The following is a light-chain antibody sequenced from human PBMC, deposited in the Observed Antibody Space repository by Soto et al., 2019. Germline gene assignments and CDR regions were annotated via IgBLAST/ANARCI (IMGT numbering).Light chain of an antibody. CDR1: QSVTSSY. V-gene: IGKV3-20*01. CDR3: RQYGGSPRT. CDR2: GTS. Sequence: EIVLTQFPGTLSLSPGERATLSCRASQSVTSSYLAWYQQKPGQAPRLLIYGTSSRATGIPDRFSGSGSGTDFPLTISRLEPEDFAVYYCRQYGGSPRTFGQGTKVEIK. J-gene: IGKJ1*01.